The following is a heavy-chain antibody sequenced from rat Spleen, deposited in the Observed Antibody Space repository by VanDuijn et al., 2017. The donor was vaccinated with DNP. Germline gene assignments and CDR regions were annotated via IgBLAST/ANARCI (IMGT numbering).Heavy chain of an antibody. V-gene: IGHV5S14*01. CDR1: GFTFSNYG. D-gene: IGHD1-12*02. Sequence: EVQLVESGGGLVQPGRSLKLSCAASGFTFSNYGMAWVRQTPTKGLEWVASISTGGGNTYYRDSEKGRFTISRDNAKNTQYLQMDSLRSEDTATYYCARVPGVTMMVLQRGYYFDYWGQGVMVTVSS. J-gene: IGHJ2*01. CDR2: ISTGGGNT. CDR3: ARVPGVTMMVLQRGYYFDY.